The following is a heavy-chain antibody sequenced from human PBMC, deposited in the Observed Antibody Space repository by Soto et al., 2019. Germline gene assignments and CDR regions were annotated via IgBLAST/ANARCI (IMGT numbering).Heavy chain of an antibody. CDR3: ARGLPANMVYATDYYYYYMDV. J-gene: IGHJ6*03. Sequence: SETLSLTCAVYGGSFSGYYWSWIRQPPGKGLEWIGEINHSGSTNYNPSLKSRVTISVDTSKNQFSLKLSSVTAADTAVYYCARGLPANMVYATDYYYYYMDVWGKGTTVTVSS. CDR2: INHSGST. CDR1: GGSFSGYY. D-gene: IGHD2-8*01. V-gene: IGHV4-34*01.